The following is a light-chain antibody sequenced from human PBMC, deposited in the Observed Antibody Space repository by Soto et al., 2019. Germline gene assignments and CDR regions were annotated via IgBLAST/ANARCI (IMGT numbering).Light chain of an antibody. CDR1: ESISYW. Sequence: DIQLTQSPSTLTASVGDRVTIGCRASESISYWLAWYQQKPGKAPKILIYDASSLRSGVPSRFSGSGSGTEFTLTISTLQPDDFATYYCQQSDSYSKTFGQGTQLEIK. V-gene: IGKV1-5*01. CDR3: QQSDSYSKT. CDR2: DAS. J-gene: IGKJ2*01.